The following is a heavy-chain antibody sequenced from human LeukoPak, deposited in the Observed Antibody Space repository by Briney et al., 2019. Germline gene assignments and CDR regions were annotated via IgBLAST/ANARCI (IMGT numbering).Heavy chain of an antibody. CDR1: GFTFSSYA. Sequence: GGSLRLSCAASGFTFSSYAMSWVRQAPGKGLEWVSAISGSGGSTYYADSVKGRFTISRDDSKNTLYLQMNSLRAEDTAVYYCAQQTRYYYDSSGYYIGWGQGTLVIVSS. V-gene: IGHV3-23*01. CDR2: ISGSGGST. J-gene: IGHJ4*02. CDR3: AQQTRYYYDSSGYYIG. D-gene: IGHD3-22*01.